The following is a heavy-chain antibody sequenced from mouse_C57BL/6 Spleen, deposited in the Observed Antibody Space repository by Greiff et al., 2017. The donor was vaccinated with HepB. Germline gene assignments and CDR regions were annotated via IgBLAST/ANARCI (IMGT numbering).Heavy chain of an antibody. CDR1: GFTFSDYG. D-gene: IGHD1-1*01. CDR2: ISSGSSTI. J-gene: IGHJ3*01. V-gene: IGHV5-17*01. Sequence: DVKLQESGGGLVKPGGSLKLSCAASGFTFSDYGMHWVRQAPEKGLEWVAYISSGSSTIYYADTVKGRFTISRDNAKNTLFLQMTSLRSEDTAMYYCARHGSSYGGFAYWGQGTLVTVSA. CDR3: ARHGSSYGGFAY.